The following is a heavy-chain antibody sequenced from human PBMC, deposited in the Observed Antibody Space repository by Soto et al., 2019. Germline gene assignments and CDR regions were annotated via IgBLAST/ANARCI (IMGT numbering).Heavy chain of an antibody. CDR1: GFTFSSYS. CDR2: ISSSSGTI. J-gene: IGHJ4*02. V-gene: IGHV3-48*01. Sequence: EVQLVESGGGLVQPGGSLRLSCAASGFTFSSYSMNWVRQAPGKGLEWVSYISSSSGTIYYADSVKGRFTISRDIARNSLYLQMNSLIAEDTAVYYCARDAPPDDYWGQGTLVTVSS. CDR3: ARDAPPDDY.